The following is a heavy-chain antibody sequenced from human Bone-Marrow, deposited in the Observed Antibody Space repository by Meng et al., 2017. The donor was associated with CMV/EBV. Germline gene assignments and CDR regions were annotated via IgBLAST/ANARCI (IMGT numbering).Heavy chain of an antibody. V-gene: IGHV1-18*01. CDR2: ISAYNGNT. D-gene: IGHD3-22*01. CDR3: ARVEGYYGSRGYYVS. Sequence: ASVKVSCKASGYTFTSYGISWVRQAPGQGLEWMGWISAYNGNTNYAQKLQGRVTMTTDTSTSTAYMELRSLRSDDTAVYYCARVEGYYGSRGYYVSWGQGTLVTVSS. CDR1: GYTFTSYG. J-gene: IGHJ4*02.